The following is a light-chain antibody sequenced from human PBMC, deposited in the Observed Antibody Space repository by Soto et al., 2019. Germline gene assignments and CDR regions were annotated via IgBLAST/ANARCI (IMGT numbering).Light chain of an antibody. V-gene: IGLV2-14*01. Sequence: QSALTQPASVSGSPGQSITISCTGTSSDVGGYNYVSWFQQHPGKAPKLMIYEVSNRPSGVSNRFSGSRSGNTASLTISGLQSEDEAEYYCNSYTNNNPFVVGTGTKFTVL. CDR3: NSYTNNNPFV. J-gene: IGLJ1*01. CDR1: SSDVGGYNY. CDR2: EVS.